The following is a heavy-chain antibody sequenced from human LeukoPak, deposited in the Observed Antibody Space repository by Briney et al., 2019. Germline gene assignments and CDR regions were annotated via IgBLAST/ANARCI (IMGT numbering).Heavy chain of an antibody. J-gene: IGHJ4*02. CDR1: RFTFSSYA. CDR3: ARDVVGALDY. Sequence: GGSLRLSCAASRFTFSSYAMHWVRQAPGKGLEWVAVISYDGSNKYYADSVKGRFTISRDNSKNTLYLQMNSLRAEDTAVYYCARDVVGALDYWGQGTLVTVSS. V-gene: IGHV3-30-3*01. D-gene: IGHD1-26*01. CDR2: ISYDGSNK.